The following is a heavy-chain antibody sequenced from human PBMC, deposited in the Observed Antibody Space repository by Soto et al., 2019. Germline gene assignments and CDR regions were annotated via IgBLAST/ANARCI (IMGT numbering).Heavy chain of an antibody. V-gene: IGHV3-21*04. D-gene: IGHD3-10*01. CDR2: ISSSSSYM. CDR3: SRENWFQDY. J-gene: IGHJ4*02. CDR1: GFIFNTYS. Sequence: GGSLRLSCAASGFIFNTYSMNWVRQAPGRGLEWVASISSSSSYMYYADSVKGRFAISRDNSKNSLYLQMNSLRAGDAALYYCSRENWFQDYWGQGTLVTVSS.